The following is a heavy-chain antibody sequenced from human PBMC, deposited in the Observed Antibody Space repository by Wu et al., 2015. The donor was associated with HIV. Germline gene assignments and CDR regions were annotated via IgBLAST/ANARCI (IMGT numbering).Heavy chain of an antibody. CDR1: GGTFSNYV. V-gene: IGHV1-69*05. CDR3: ASGAHCGGDCYSVRH. CDR2: IIPISGRS. Sequence: QVQLVQSGAEVKKPGSSVKVSCTASGGTFSNYVFSWVRQAPGQGLEWMGGIIPISGRSQYAQKFQDRVIIISDESTSTVDMEVSSLTSDDTAVYYCASGAHCGGDCYSVRHWGQGTLVIVSS. J-gene: IGHJ4*02. D-gene: IGHD2-21*02.